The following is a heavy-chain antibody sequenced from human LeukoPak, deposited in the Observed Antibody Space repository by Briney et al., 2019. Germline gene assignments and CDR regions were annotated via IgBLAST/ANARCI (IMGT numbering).Heavy chain of an antibody. CDR3: ARQNRSPLYFDY. V-gene: IGHV4-59*08. Sequence: SETLSLTCKVSSGSIRNYYWSWIRQPPGKRLEWIGDIFYSGSGTTKYHPALKRRVTIMVDTSETQFSLKVTSVTAADTAVYYCARQNRSPLYFDYWGQGILVTVSS. CDR2: IFYSGSGTT. J-gene: IGHJ4*02. D-gene: IGHD1/OR15-1a*01. CDR1: SGSIRNYY.